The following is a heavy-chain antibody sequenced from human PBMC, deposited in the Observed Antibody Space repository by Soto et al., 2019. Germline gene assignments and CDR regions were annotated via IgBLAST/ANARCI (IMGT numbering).Heavy chain of an antibody. CDR1: GFTFSSYA. D-gene: IGHD3-10*01. V-gene: IGHV3-30-3*01. J-gene: IGHJ6*02. CDR2: ISYDGSNK. Sequence: QVQLVESGGGVVQPGRSLRLSCAASGFTFSSYAMHWVRQAPGKGLEWVAVISYDGSNKYYADSVKGRFTISRDNSKNTLYLQMNSLRAEDTAVYYCAVPFGAHYYYSYGMDVWGQGTTVTVSS. CDR3: AVPFGAHYYYSYGMDV.